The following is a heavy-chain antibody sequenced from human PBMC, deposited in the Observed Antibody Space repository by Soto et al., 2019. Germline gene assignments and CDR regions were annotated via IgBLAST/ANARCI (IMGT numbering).Heavy chain of an antibody. CDR3: ANDYLGYSYGHTWFDP. CDR1: GVTLRTYI. CDR2: ISSSSTYI. J-gene: IGHJ5*02. D-gene: IGHD5-18*01. Sequence: GGALRLCCAGSGVTLRTYIMNWGRQAPGKGLEWVSSISSSSTYIYYADSVKGRFTISRDNAKNSLYLQMNSLRAEDTALYYCANDYLGYSYGHTWFDPWGQGTLVTVSS. V-gene: IGHV3-21*04.